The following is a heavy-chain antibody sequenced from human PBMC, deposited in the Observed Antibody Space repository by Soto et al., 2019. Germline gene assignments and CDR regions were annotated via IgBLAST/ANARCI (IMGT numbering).Heavy chain of an antibody. Sequence: QVRLVESGGGVVQPGRSLRLSCTASGFSFSSYAMYWFRQPPGKGLEWVAVISHDGINKHYADSVKGRVTVSRDNYKPSLDLQLNSLRGEDTAMYYCARDMYSSDYFVKWFEPWGQGTLVTVSS. D-gene: IGHD6-19*01. CDR2: ISHDGINK. J-gene: IGHJ5*02. CDR1: GFSFSSYA. CDR3: ARDMYSSDYFVKWFEP. V-gene: IGHV3-30-3*01.